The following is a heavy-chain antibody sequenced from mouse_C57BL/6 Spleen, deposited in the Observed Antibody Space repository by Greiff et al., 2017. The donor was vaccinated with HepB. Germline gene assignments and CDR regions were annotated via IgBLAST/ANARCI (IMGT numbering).Heavy chain of an antibody. V-gene: IGHV5-9-1*02. Sequence: EVQRVESGEGLVKPGGSLKLSCAASGFTFSSYAMSWVRQTPEKRLEWVAYISSGGDYIYYADTVKGRFTISRDNARNTLYLQMSSLKSEDTAMYYCTREGSLGFAYWGQVTLVTVSA. CDR3: TREGSLGFAY. J-gene: IGHJ3*01. CDR1: GFTFSSYA. CDR2: ISSGGDYI. D-gene: IGHD6-2*01.